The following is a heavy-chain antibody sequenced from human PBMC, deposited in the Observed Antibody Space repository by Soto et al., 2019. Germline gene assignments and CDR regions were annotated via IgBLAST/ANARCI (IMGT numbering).Heavy chain of an antibody. Sequence: GASVKVSCKASGYTFTSYDINWVRQATGQGLEWMGWMNPNSGNTGYAQKFQGRVTMTRNTSISTAYMELSSLRSEDTAVYYCARAVARSLRKINWFDPWGQGTLVTVSS. CDR1: GYTFTSYD. V-gene: IGHV1-8*01. CDR3: ARAVARSLRKINWFDP. CDR2: MNPNSGNT. J-gene: IGHJ5*02. D-gene: IGHD6-19*01.